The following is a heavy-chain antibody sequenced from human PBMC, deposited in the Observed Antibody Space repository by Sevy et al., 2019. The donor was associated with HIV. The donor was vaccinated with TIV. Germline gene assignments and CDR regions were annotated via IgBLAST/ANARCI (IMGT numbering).Heavy chain of an antibody. Sequence: GGSLRLSCAASGFTFSSYAMHWVRQAPGKGLEWVAVISYDGSNKYYADSVKGRFTISRDNSKNTLYLQMNSLRAEDTAVYYCARDEDLIYGPAGGFDYWGQGTLVTVSS. CDR1: GFTFSSYA. J-gene: IGHJ4*02. CDR3: ARDEDLIYGPAGGFDY. CDR2: ISYDGSNK. V-gene: IGHV3-30-3*01. D-gene: IGHD3-10*01.